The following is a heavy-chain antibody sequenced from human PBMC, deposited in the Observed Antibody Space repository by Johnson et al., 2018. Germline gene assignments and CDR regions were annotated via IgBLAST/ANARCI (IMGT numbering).Heavy chain of an antibody. V-gene: IGHV3-30*04. CDR2: ISYDGREK. CDR1: GFTFNTYA. CDR3: ANIQDYGSGSYAIWYYYYYMDV. J-gene: IGHJ6*03. Sequence: QVQLVQSGGGVVQPGRSLRLSCAASGFTFNTYAMHWVRQAPGKGLEWVAVISYDGREKYYADSVKGRFTISGDNSKNKLYLEMNSLRAEEPAVYYCANIQDYGSGSYAIWYYYYYMDVWGKGTTVTVSS. D-gene: IGHD3-10*01.